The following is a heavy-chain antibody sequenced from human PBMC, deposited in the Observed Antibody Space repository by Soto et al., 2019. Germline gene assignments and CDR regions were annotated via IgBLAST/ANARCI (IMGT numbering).Heavy chain of an antibody. CDR1: GYSFSRYW. Sequence: GEFLKIACTVSGYSFSRYWITWVRQMPGKGLEWMGRIDPIDSYTSYSPSFQGHVTISADKSISTAYLQWSSLKASDTAMYYCARYYGSGSYHFDYWGQGTLVTVSS. CDR3: ARYYGSGSYHFDY. D-gene: IGHD3-10*01. J-gene: IGHJ4*02. V-gene: IGHV5-10-1*01. CDR2: IDPIDSYT.